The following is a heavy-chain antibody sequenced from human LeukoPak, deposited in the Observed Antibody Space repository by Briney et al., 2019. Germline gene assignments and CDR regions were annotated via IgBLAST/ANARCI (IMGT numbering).Heavy chain of an antibody. CDR1: GYTFTGYY. D-gene: IGHD3-10*01. V-gene: IGHV1-2*04. Sequence: GASVKVSCKASGYTFTGYYMHWVRQAPGQGLEWMGWINPNSGGTNYAQKFQGWVTMTRDTSISTAYMELSRLRSDDTAVYYCARDRYYYGSGGGMDVWGQGTTVTVSS. J-gene: IGHJ6*02. CDR3: ARDRYYYGSGGGMDV. CDR2: INPNSGGT.